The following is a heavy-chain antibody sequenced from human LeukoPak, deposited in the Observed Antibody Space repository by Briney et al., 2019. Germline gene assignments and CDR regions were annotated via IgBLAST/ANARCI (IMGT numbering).Heavy chain of an antibody. CDR3: AKDGGEYYDILTGYYPRLYYMDV. Sequence: PWGSLRLSCVASGFTFSTYGMSWVRQAPGKGLEWVSAISGSGGSTYYADSVKGRFTISRDNSKNTLYLQMNSLRAEDTAVYYCAKDGGEYYDILTGYYPRLYYMDVWGKGTTVTIS. CDR1: GFTFSTYG. V-gene: IGHV3-23*01. D-gene: IGHD3-9*01. CDR2: ISGSGGST. J-gene: IGHJ6*03.